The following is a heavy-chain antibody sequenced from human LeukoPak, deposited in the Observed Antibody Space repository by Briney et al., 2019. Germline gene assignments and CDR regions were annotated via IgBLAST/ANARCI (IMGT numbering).Heavy chain of an antibody. D-gene: IGHD3-22*01. V-gene: IGHV3-23*01. CDR1: GFTVSSNY. J-gene: IGHJ4*02. Sequence: PGGSLRVSCAASGFTVSSNYMSWVRQAPGKGLEWVSAISGSGGSTYYADSVKGRFTISRDNSKNTLYLQMNSLRAEDTAVYYCAKDYYYDSSGPDYWGQGTLVTVSS. CDR3: AKDYYYDSSGPDY. CDR2: ISGSGGST.